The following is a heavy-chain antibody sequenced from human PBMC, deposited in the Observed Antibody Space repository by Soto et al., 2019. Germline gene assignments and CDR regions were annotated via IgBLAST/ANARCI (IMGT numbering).Heavy chain of an antibody. D-gene: IGHD4-17*01. V-gene: IGHV2-26*01. CDR3: VRMNADSYQFYYAMDV. CDR2: IFSDNER. J-gene: IGHJ6*02. Sequence: SGPTLVNPAETLTLTWTVSGFSLSTGRMGVSWIRQPPGKALEWLAHIFSDNERSYSTSMQGRLTISKDPSGSQVVLSMTNLDPVDTGTYYCVRMNADSYQFYYAMDVWGQGTTVTVSS. CDR1: GFSLSTGRMG.